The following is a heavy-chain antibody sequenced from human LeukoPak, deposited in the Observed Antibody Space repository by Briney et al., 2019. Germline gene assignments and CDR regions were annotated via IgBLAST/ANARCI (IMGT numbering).Heavy chain of an antibody. V-gene: IGHV1-69*13. J-gene: IGHJ4*02. CDR3: ARVGYYDSSGYSDY. CDR2: IIPIFGTA. CDR1: GGTFSSYA. Sequence: SVKVSCKASGGTFSSYAISWVRQAPGQGLEWMGGIIPIFGTANYAQKFQGRVTNTADESTSTAYMELSSLRSEDTAVYYCARVGYYDSSGYSDYWGQGTLVAVSS. D-gene: IGHD3-22*01.